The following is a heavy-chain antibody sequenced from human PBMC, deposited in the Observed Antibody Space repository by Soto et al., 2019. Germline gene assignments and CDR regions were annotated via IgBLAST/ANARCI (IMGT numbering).Heavy chain of an antibody. J-gene: IGHJ4*02. CDR1: GGSFSGYY. CDR3: ARGLAVTLDY. Sequence: SETLSLTCAVYGGSFSGYYWSWIRQPPGKGLEWIGEINHSGSTNYNPSLKSRVTISVDTSKNQFSLKLSSVTAADTAVYYCARGLAVTLDYWGQGTLVTVSS. D-gene: IGHD4-17*01. V-gene: IGHV4-34*01. CDR2: INHSGST.